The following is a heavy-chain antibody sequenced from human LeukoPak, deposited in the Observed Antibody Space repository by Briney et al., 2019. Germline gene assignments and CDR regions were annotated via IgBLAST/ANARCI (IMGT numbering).Heavy chain of an antibody. Sequence: SETLSLTCTVSGGPISSSSYYWGWIRQPPGKGLEWIGSIYYSGSTYYNPSLKSRVTISVDTSKNQFSLKLSSVTAADTAVYYCASGIDSGSYNYFDYWGQGTLVTVSS. V-gene: IGHV4-39*01. D-gene: IGHD1-26*01. J-gene: IGHJ4*02. CDR1: GGPISSSSYY. CDR2: IYYSGST. CDR3: ASGIDSGSYNYFDY.